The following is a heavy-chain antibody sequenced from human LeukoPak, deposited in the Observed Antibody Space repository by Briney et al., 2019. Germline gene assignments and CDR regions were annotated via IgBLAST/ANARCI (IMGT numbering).Heavy chain of an antibody. Sequence: PSETLSLTCTVSGGSISSYYWSWIRQPPGKGLEWIGYIYYSGSTNYNPSLKSRVTISVDTSKNQFSLKLSSVTAADAAVYYCARTGAIHYCGSGSPSGQAFDIWGQGTMVTVSS. CDR1: GGSISSYY. D-gene: IGHD3-10*01. CDR3: ARTGAIHYCGSGSPSGQAFDI. V-gene: IGHV4-59*01. J-gene: IGHJ3*02. CDR2: IYYSGST.